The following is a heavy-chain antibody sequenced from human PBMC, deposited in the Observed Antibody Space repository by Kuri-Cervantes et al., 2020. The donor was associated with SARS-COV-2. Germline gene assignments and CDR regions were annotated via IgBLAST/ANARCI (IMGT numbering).Heavy chain of an antibody. CDR1: GGSISSYY. CDR2: IYTSGST. J-gene: IGHJ3*02. Sequence: SETLSLTCTVSGGSISSYYWSWIRQPAGKGLEWIGRIYTSGSTNCNPSLKSRVTMSVDTSKNQFSLKLSSVTAADTAVYYCARAYYDSSGYYPMGAFDIWGQGTMVTVSS. V-gene: IGHV4-4*07. CDR3: ARAYYDSSGYYPMGAFDI. D-gene: IGHD3-22*01.